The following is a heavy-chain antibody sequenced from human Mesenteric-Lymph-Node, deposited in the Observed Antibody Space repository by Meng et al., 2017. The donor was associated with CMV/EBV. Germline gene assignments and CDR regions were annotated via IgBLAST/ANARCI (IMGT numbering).Heavy chain of an antibody. J-gene: IGHJ5*02. CDR3: ARPHYYGSGSSPWFDP. CDR1: GGSISSSSYY. D-gene: IGHD3-10*01. CDR2: IYYSGST. Sequence: QLQLQESGPGLVKPSKTLSLTCTVSGGSISSSSYYWGWIRQPPGKGLEWIGSIYYSGSTYYNPSLKSRVTISVDTSKNQFSLKLSSVTAADTAVYYCARPHYYGSGSSPWFDPWGQGTLVTVSS. V-gene: IGHV4-39*01.